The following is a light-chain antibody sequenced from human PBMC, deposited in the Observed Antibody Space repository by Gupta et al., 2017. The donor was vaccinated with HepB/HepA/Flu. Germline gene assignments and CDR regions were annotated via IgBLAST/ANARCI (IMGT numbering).Light chain of an antibody. J-gene: IGKJ5*01. Sequence: EIVLTQSPGTLSLSPGERATLSCRASQSVSSSYLAWYQQKPGQAPRLLINGASSRATGIPDRFSVSGYGTDFTLTISRREQEDFAVYYCQQYGNSPGITFGQGTRLEIK. CDR2: GAS. CDR3: QQYGNSPGIT. V-gene: IGKV3-20*01. CDR1: QSVSSSY.